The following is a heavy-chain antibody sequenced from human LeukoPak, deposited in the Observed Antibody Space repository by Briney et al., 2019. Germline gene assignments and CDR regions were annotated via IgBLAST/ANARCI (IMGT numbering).Heavy chain of an antibody. Sequence: GGSLRLSCAASGFTFSSYGMHWVRQAPGKGLEWVAFIRYDGSNKYHADSVKGRFTISRDNSKNTLYLQMNSLRAEDTAVYYCAKGGSSSWYPNFDYWGQGTLVTVSS. D-gene: IGHD6-13*01. CDR2: IRYDGSNK. CDR1: GFTFSSYG. CDR3: AKGGSSSWYPNFDY. J-gene: IGHJ4*02. V-gene: IGHV3-30*02.